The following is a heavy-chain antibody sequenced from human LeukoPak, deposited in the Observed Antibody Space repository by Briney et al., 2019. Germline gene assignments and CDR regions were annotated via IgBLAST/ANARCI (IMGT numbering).Heavy chain of an antibody. V-gene: IGHV3-23*01. Sequence: GGSLRLSCAASGFTFSNYAMTWVRQAPGKGLDWVSGISASGGTTYYADSVKGRFTISRDNSMNTLYLQMNSLRAEDTAVYYCAKRPRDSSGYYLGAFDMWGQGTMVTVSS. J-gene: IGHJ3*02. D-gene: IGHD3-22*01. CDR2: ISASGGTT. CDR3: AKRPRDSSGYYLGAFDM. CDR1: GFTFSNYA.